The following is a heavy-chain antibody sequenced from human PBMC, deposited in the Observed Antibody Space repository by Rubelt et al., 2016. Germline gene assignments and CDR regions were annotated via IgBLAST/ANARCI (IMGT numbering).Heavy chain of an antibody. J-gene: IGHJ4*02. V-gene: IGHV3-74*02. Sequence: DVQLEESGGGLVQPGGSLRLSCAASGFTFSAFWMHWLRQAPGKELVWVSRLNTVGSTTSYADPVKGRFAISRDNTKNRLKLQMNSLRAEDTAVYDCARVYSSSSFDYWGQGILVTVSS. D-gene: IGHD6-6*01. CDR2: LNTVGSTT. CDR1: GFTFSAFW. CDR3: ARVYSSSSFDY.